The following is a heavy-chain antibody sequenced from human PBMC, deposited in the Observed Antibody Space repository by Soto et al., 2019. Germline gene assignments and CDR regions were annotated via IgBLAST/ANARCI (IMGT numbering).Heavy chain of an antibody. CDR1: WFTVSDRS. CDR2: THSGGYK. J-gene: IGHJ4*02. CDR3: VRGYHSLDC. D-gene: IGHD1-20*01. V-gene: IGHV3-53*01. Sequence: LRLSCAVCWFTVSDRSMSWFLQAPGKWLEGLSVTHSGGYKSXGDSVKVLLTISRDNSKNTLYLQMNSMRAEDTAVYYGVRGYHSLDCRGQGTLVTVSS.